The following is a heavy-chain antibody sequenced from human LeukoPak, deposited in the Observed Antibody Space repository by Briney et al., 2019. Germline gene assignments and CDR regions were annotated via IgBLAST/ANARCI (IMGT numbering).Heavy chain of an antibody. CDR2: MSWNSGSI. CDR3: AKGIGAALDWSFDY. Sequence: PGRSLRLSCAASGFTLDDYAMHWVRQAPGKGLEWVSGMSWNSGSIGYADSVKGRFTISRDNAKNSLYLQMNSLRAEDTALYYCAKGIGAALDWSFDYWGQGTLVTVSS. CDR1: GFTLDDYA. D-gene: IGHD3-9*01. V-gene: IGHV3-9*01. J-gene: IGHJ4*02.